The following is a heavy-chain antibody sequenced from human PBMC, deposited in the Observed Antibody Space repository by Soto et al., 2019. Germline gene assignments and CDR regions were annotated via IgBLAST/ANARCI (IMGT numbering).Heavy chain of an antibody. D-gene: IGHD3-9*01. J-gene: IGHJ6*02. CDR2: IIPIFGTA. Sequence: EASVKVSCKASGGTFSSYAISWVRQAPGQGLEWMGGIIPIFGTANYAQKFQGRVTITADESTSTAYMELSSLRSEDTAVYYCARSLGRPRYFDWLLYYYYYYGMDVWGQGTTVTVSS. CDR3: ARSLGRPRYFDWLLYYYYYYGMDV. CDR1: GGTFSSYA. V-gene: IGHV1-69*13.